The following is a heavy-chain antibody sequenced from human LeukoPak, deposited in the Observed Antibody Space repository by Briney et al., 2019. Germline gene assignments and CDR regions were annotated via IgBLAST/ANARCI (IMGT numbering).Heavy chain of an antibody. CDR1: GGSFSGYY. Sequence: PSETLSLTCAVYGGSFSGYYWSWIRQPPGRGLEWIGEINHSGSTNYNPSLKSRVTISVDTSKNQFSLKLSSVTAADTAVYYCARRRTRPEAFDIWGQGTVVTVSS. D-gene: IGHD1-14*01. CDR3: ARRRTRPEAFDI. J-gene: IGHJ3*02. CDR2: INHSGST. V-gene: IGHV4-34*01.